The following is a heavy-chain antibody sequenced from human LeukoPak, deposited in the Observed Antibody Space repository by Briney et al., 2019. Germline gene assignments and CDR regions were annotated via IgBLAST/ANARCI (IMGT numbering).Heavy chain of an antibody. CDR2: IKQDGSDK. CDR1: GFTFRSYW. J-gene: IGHJ4*02. CDR3: AREEYGDHLW. V-gene: IGHV3-7*01. D-gene: IGHD4-17*01. Sequence: GGSLRLSCAASGFTFRSYWMSWVRQAPGKGLEWVANIKQDGSDKYYVDSVEGRFTISRDNAKNSLYLQMNSLRAEDTAVYYCAREEYGDHLWWGQGALVTVSS.